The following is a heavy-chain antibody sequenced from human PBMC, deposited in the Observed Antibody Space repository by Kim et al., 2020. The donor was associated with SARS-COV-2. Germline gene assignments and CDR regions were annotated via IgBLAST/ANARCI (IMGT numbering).Heavy chain of an antibody. V-gene: IGHV6-1*01. CDR3: AREGDSSGDAFDI. Sequence: YPVPEKSRITINPATSRNQFSLQLNSVTPEDTAVYYCAREGDSSGDAFDIWGQGTMVTVSS. D-gene: IGHD6-19*01. J-gene: IGHJ3*02.